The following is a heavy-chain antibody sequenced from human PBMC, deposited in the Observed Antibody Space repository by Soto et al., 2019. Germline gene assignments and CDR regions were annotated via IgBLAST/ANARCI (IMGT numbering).Heavy chain of an antibody. CDR1: SASIISEQR. D-gene: IGHD6-19*01. J-gene: IGHJ4*02. V-gene: IGHV4-4*02. CDR3: ARSFGWYAIDQ. Sequence: QMQLQESGPGLVKPSETLSLTCAVSSASIISEQRWSWVRQPQGKGLEWIGEIRHSGSTNNNPSLRSRATMSVAKSKNQFPLNLNSVTAADTAVYYCARSFGWYAIDQWGQGTLVIVSS. CDR2: IRHSGST.